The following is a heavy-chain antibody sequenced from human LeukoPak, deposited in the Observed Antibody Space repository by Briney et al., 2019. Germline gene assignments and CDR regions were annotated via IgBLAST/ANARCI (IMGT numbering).Heavy chain of an antibody. CDR1: GGSISSGSYY. V-gene: IGHV4-61*02. CDR3: ARDYRAWFDP. CDR2: IYTSGST. Sequence: SQTLSHTCTVSGGSISSGSYYWSWIRQPAGKGLEWIGRIYTSGSTNYNPSLKSRVTISVDTSKNQFSLKLSSVTAADTAVYYCARDYRAWFDPWGQGTLVTVSS. D-gene: IGHD4-11*01. J-gene: IGHJ5*02.